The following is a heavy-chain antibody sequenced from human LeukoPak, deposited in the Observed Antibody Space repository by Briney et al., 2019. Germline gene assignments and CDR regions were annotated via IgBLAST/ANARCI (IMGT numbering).Heavy chain of an antibody. D-gene: IGHD6-13*01. CDR1: GYSIGSGYY. J-gene: IGHJ4*02. V-gene: IGHV4-38-2*02. Sequence: SETLSLTCTVSGYSIGSGYYWGWIRQPPGKGLEWIGSIYHSGSTYYNPSLKSRVTISVDTSKNQFSLKLSSVTAADTAVYYCARDGRAAAGTIDYWGQGTLVTVSS. CDR3: ARDGRAAAGTIDY. CDR2: IYHSGST.